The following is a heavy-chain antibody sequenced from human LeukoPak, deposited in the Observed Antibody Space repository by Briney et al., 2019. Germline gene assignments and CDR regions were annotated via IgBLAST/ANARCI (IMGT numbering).Heavy chain of an antibody. CDR2: IKEDGSEK. J-gene: IGHJ4*02. CDR3: TRDRLACTSTACYSSFDY. D-gene: IGHD2-2*01. CDR1: GSTFSNYW. Sequence: GGSLRLSCAASGSTFSNYWMNWVRQAPGKGLEWVANIKEDGSEKNYVDSVKGRFTISRDNAKNSLYLQMNSLRAEDTAVYYCTRDRLACTSTACYSSFDYWGQGTLVTVSS. V-gene: IGHV3-7*01.